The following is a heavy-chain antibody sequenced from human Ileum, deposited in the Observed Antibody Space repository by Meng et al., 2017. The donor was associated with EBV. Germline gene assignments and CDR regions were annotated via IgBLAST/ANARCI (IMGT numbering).Heavy chain of an antibody. CDR1: GGTMSSTSW. J-gene: IGHJ4*02. CDR2: IYHSWST. CDR3: ARADKARFDY. Sequence: VRIQQAGPGLWTPSVTSSPTCAGPGGTMSSTSWGSWVRPPPGKALEWIGEIYHSWSTNYKPSLKSRVSISVDKSKNQFSLKLSSVTAADTAVYYCARADKARFDYWGQGTLVTVSS. V-gene: IGHV4-4*02.